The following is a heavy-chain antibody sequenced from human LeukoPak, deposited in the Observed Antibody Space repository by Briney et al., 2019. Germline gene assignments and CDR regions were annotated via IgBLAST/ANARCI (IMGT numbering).Heavy chain of an antibody. V-gene: IGHV1-46*02. D-gene: IGHD4-17*01. J-gene: IGHJ5*02. CDR2: ITPNGGST. CDR3: ASQPYGVYSGWFDP. CDR1: GYALNTYY. Sequence: GASVKVSCKASGYALNTYYIHWVRQAPGQGLEWMGIITPNGGSTSYAQKFQGRVTMTRDTSTSTVYMELSSLRSEDTAVYYCASQPYGVYSGWFDPWGQGTLVTVSS.